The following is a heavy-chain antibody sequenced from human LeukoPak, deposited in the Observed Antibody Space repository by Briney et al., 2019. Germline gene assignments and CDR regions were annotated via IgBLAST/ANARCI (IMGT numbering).Heavy chain of an antibody. V-gene: IGHV7-4-1*02. D-gene: IGHD2-15*01. CDR1: GYTFTTYS. J-gene: IGHJ4*02. CDR3: ARAAASDY. Sequence: ASVKVSCKASGYTFTTYSMNWVRQAPGQGLEWLGWINTNTGSPTYAQGFTGRYAFSLDTSVSTAYLQISSLKAEDTAVYYCARAAASDYWGQGTLVTVSS. CDR2: INTNTGSP.